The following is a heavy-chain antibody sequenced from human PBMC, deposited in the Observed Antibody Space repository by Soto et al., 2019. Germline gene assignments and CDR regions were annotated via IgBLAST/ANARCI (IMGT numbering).Heavy chain of an antibody. Sequence: EVQLVESGGGLVQPGRSLRLSCAASGFTFDDYAMHWVRQAPGKGLEWVSGIGWNSGAIAYADSVKGRFTISRDNAKNSLYLQMNSLRAEDTALYYCAQDLYTSLAAADFDYWGQGTLVTVSS. CDR3: AQDLYTSLAAADFDY. CDR2: IGWNSGAI. CDR1: GFTFDDYA. V-gene: IGHV3-9*01. J-gene: IGHJ4*02. D-gene: IGHD6-13*01.